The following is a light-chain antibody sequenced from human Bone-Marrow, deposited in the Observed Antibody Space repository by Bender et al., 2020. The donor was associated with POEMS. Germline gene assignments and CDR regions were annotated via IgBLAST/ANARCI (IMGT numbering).Light chain of an antibody. CDR2: INN. CDR3: ATSTTTSPFV. CDR1: SSNIGTNP. V-gene: IGLV1-44*01. Sequence: QSALTQPPSASGTPGQRVTISCSGSSSNIGTNPVNWYQQLPGTAPKLLIYINNQRPSGVPDRFSGSKSGTSASLAISGLQSEDEADYYCATSTTTSPFVFGTGTEVTVL. J-gene: IGLJ1*01.